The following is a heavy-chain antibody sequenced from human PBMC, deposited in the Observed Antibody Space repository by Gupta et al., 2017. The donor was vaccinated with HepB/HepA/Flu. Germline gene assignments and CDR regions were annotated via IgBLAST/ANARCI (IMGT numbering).Heavy chain of an antibody. CDR3: ARDESGWFDY. Sequence: EVQLLESGGGLVQPGGSLRLSCAASGFTFRSYAMSWVRQAPGKGLEWISAITGSGDSTYYTNSGKGRFTISRDSSKNTLFLQMNSLSAEDTAVYYCARDESGWFDYWGQGTLVTVSS. J-gene: IGHJ4*02. V-gene: IGHV3-23*01. CDR1: GFTFRSYA. D-gene: IGHD6-25*01. CDR2: ITGSGDST.